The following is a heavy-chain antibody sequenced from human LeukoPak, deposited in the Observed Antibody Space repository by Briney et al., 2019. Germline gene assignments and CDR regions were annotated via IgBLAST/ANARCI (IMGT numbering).Heavy chain of an antibody. J-gene: IGHJ1*01. CDR3: AKMGAPGSKIGYFQH. Sequence: GGSLRLSCAASGFTFNKYAMSWVRQAPGKGLEWGSAISGSGDITYSADSVKGRFTISRDNSKNTLYLQMNSLRAEDTAVYYCAKMGAPGSKIGYFQHWGQGTLVTVSS. CDR1: GFTFNKYA. V-gene: IGHV3-23*01. CDR2: ISGSGDIT. D-gene: IGHD3-10*01.